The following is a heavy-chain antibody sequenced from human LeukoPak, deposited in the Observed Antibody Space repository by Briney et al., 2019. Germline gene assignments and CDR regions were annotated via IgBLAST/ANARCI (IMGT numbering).Heavy chain of an antibody. CDR1: GGSISSYY. CDR2: IYYSGST. V-gene: IGHV4-59*08. D-gene: IGHD4-17*01. Sequence: PSETLSLTCTVSGGSISSYYWSWIRQPPGKGLEWIGYIYYSGSTNYNPSLKSRVTISVDTSKNQFSLKLSSVTAADTAVYYCARIPNSAYGDYERDTDYWGQGTLVTVSS. J-gene: IGHJ4*02. CDR3: ARIPNSAYGDYERDTDY.